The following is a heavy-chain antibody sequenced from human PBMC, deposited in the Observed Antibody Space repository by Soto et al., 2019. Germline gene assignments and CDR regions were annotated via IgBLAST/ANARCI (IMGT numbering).Heavy chain of an antibody. V-gene: IGHV1-69*01. D-gene: IGHD2-15*01. CDR1: GGTFSSYA. Sequence: QVQLVQSGAEVKKPGSSVKVSCKASGGTFSSYAISWVRQAPGQGLEWMGGIIPIFGTANYEQKFQGRVTITADESTSTAYMELSSLRSEDTAVYYCASLCSGGSCYEYGMDVWGQGTTVTVS. CDR3: ASLCSGGSCYEYGMDV. J-gene: IGHJ6*02. CDR2: IIPIFGTA.